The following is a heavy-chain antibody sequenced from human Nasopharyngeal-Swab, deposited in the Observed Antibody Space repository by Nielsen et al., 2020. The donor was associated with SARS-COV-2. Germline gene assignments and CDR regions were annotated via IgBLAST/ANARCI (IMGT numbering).Heavy chain of an antibody. CDR1: GFTSSSYA. CDR2: ISPDGGGE. V-gene: IGHV3-64*01. J-gene: IGHJ6*03. CDR3: ARATLPSGAYYMDV. Sequence: GGSLRLPCAASGFTSSSYARHWVRQAPGGEWEYVAAISPDGGGEYYGRSVKGRFTISRDTSKNTVDLQMGTLSSEDMAVYYCARATLPSGAYYMDVWGKGTTVTVSS. D-gene: IGHD6-25*01.